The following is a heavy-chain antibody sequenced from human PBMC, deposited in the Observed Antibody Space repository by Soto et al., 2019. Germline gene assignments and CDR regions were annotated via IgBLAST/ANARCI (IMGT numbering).Heavy chain of an antibody. D-gene: IGHD6-19*01. CDR2: FDPEDGET. J-gene: IGHJ4*02. V-gene: IGHV1-24*01. Sequence: RASVKVSCKVSGYTLTELSMHWVRQAPGKGLEWMGGFDPEDGETIYAQKFQGRVTMTEDTSTDTAYMELSSLRSEDTAVYYCATRFPGIAVAGTLDYWGQGTLVTVSS. CDR3: ATRFPGIAVAGTLDY. CDR1: GYTLTELS.